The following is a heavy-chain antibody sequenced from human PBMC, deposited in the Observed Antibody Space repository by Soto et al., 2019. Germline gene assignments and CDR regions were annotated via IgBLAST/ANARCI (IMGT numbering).Heavy chain of an antibody. Sequence: QVQLVQSGAEVKKPGSSVKVSCKASGGTFSSYAFSWVRQAPGQGLEWMGGIIPIFRRTHYAQNFQGRVTITADESTSTVYMELSSLRSEDTALYYCARREYDDYIWDYYGMDVWGQGTSVTVSS. J-gene: IGHJ6*02. D-gene: IGHD3-16*01. CDR2: IIPIFRRT. CDR3: ARREYDDYIWDYYGMDV. CDR1: GGTFSSYA. V-gene: IGHV1-69*01.